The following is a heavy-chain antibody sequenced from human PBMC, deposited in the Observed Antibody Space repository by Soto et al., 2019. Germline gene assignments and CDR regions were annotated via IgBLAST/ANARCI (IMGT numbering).Heavy chain of an antibody. Sequence: QLQLQESGPGLVKPSETLSLTCTVSGGSISSSSYYWGWIRQPPGKGLEWIGSIYYSGSTYYNPSLKSRVTISVDTSKNQFSLKLSSVTAADTAVYYCARHRHYDFWEEGYNWFDPWGQGTLVTVSS. CDR2: IYYSGST. D-gene: IGHD3-3*01. CDR1: GGSISSSSYY. CDR3: ARHRHYDFWEEGYNWFDP. V-gene: IGHV4-39*01. J-gene: IGHJ5*02.